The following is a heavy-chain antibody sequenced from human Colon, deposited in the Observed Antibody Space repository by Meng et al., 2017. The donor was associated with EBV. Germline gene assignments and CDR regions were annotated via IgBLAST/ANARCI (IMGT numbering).Heavy chain of an antibody. CDR3: ARRRGGSGRDC. CDR2: IYHSGST. V-gene: IGHV4-39*01. J-gene: IGHJ4*02. Sequence: LQLQGAGPGLVKPSETLSITCTAPGGSISSSHYYWGWVRQPPGKGLQWIGTIYHSGSTSYNPSLQSRVTMFVDTSKNQFSLMLTSVTATDTAVYYCARRRGGSGRDCWGQGTLVTVSS. CDR1: GGSISSSHYY. D-gene: IGHD3-10*01.